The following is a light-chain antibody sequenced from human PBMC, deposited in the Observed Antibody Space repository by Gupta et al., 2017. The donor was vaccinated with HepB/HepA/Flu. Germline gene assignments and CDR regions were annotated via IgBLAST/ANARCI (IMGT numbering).Light chain of an antibody. CDR2: DDS. J-gene: IGLJ2*01. CDR3: QVWATLTSDHPV. CDR1: SIGSNS. V-gene: IGLV3-21*03. Sequence: SSVLTQPPSVSVAPGKTARITCGGNSIGSNSVHWYQQKPGQAPVLGVYDDSDRPSGIPERFSGSHSGSTATLTISRVEAGEEADYYGQVWATLTSDHPVFGGGTKLTVL.